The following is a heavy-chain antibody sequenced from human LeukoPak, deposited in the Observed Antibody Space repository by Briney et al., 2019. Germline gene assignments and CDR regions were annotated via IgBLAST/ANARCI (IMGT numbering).Heavy chain of an antibody. Sequence: SVKVSCKASGGTFSSYAISWVRQAPGQGLEWMGGIIPIFGTANYAQKFQGRVTITADESTSTAYMELSSLRSEDTAVYYCAREGGVEAYYYYGMDVWGQGTTVTVSS. CDR1: GGTFSSYA. CDR3: AREGGVEAYYYYGMDV. D-gene: IGHD2-15*01. J-gene: IGHJ6*02. CDR2: IIPIFGTA. V-gene: IGHV1-69*13.